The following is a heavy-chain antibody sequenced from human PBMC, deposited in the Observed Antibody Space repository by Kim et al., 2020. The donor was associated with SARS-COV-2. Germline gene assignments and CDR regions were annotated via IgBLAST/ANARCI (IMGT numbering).Heavy chain of an antibody. J-gene: IGHJ4*02. Sequence: ASVKVSCKASGYTFTGYYMHWVRQAPGQGLEWMGRINPNSGGTNYAQKFQGRVTMTRDTSISTAYMELSRLRSDDTAVYYCARASDGSYFSEPDYWGQGTLVTVSS. CDR2: INPNSGGT. CDR1: GYTFTGYY. V-gene: IGHV1-2*06. CDR3: ARASDGSYFSEPDY. D-gene: IGHD1-26*01.